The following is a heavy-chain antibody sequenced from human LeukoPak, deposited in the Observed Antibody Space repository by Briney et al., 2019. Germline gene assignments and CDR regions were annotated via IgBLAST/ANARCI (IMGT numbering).Heavy chain of an antibody. CDR2: INPNSGGT. CDR1: GYTFTGYY. Sequence: ASVKVSCKASGYTFTGYYMHWVRQAPGQGLEWMGWINPNSGGTNYAQKFQGRVTMTRDTSISTAYMELSRQRSDDTAVYYCARDLRGYSYGYHYYYYMDVWGKGTTVTVSS. CDR3: ARDLRGYSYGYHYYYYMDV. V-gene: IGHV1-2*02. D-gene: IGHD5-18*01. J-gene: IGHJ6*03.